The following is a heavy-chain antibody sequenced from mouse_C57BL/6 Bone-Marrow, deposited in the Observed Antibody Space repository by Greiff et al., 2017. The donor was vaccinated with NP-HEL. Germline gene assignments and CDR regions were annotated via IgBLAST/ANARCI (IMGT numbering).Heavy chain of an antibody. V-gene: IGHV1-55*01. CDR3: ARRVIYYDYDENFDY. D-gene: IGHD2-4*01. J-gene: IGHJ2*01. CDR1: GYTFTSYW. CDR2: IYPGSGST. Sequence: VQLQQPGAELVKPGASVKMSCKASGYTFTSYWITWVKQRPGQGLEWIGDIYPGSGSTNYNEKFKSKATLTVDTSSSTAYMQLSSLTSEDSAVYYCARRVIYYDYDENFDYWGQGTTLTVSS.